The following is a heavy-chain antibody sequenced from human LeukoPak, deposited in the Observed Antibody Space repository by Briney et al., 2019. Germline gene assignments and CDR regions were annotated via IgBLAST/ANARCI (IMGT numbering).Heavy chain of an antibody. CDR1: GFTFSNYV. J-gene: IGHJ4*02. CDR2: ISKDGSDK. V-gene: IGHV3-30-3*01. Sequence: GGSLTLSCAASGFTFSNYVMHWVRQAPGKGREWVAAISKDGSDKFYADSVKGRVTISIDDSKNTLCLDMNNLRTEDTSVYYCAREGHSIGYCENFDYWGQGTLVTVSS. D-gene: IGHD6-19*01. CDR3: AREGHSIGYCENFDY.